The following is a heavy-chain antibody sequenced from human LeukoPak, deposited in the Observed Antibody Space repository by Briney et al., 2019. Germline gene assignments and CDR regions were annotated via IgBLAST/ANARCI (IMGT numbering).Heavy chain of an antibody. CDR3: ARGYGDYFSLYFDY. CDR1: GDSISGGGYF. D-gene: IGHD4-17*01. V-gene: IGHV4-31*03. J-gene: IGHJ4*02. Sequence: SQTLTLTCNVSGDSISGGGYFWSWIRQHPGKGLEWIGSMYYSGNTYYNPSLKSRVTISVDTSKNQISLKLSSVTAADTAVYYCARGYGDYFSLYFDYWGQGTLVTVSS. CDR2: MYYSGNT.